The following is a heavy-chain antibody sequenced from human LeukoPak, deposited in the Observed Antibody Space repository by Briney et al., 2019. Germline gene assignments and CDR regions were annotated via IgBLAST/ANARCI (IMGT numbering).Heavy chain of an antibody. CDR3: ARGRGVVVIAYFDY. D-gene: IGHD3-22*01. CDR2: IYSGGST. Sequence: GGSLRLSCAASGFTVSSNYMSWIRQAPGKGLEWVSVIYSGGSTYYADSVKGRFTISRDNSKNTLYLQMNSLRAEDTAVYYCARGRGVVVIAYFDYWGQGTLVTVSS. J-gene: IGHJ4*02. CDR1: GFTVSSNY. V-gene: IGHV3-53*01.